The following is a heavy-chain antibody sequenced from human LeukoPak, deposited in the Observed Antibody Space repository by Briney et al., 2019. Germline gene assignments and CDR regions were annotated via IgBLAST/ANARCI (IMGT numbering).Heavy chain of an antibody. D-gene: IGHD2-21*02. Sequence: GSSVKVSCKASGGTFSSYAISWVRQAPGQGLEWMGGIIPIFGTANCAQKFQGRVTITADESTSTAYMELSSLRSEDTAVYYCARTMVVTAIMIYYYGMDVWGQGATVTVSS. V-gene: IGHV1-69*01. CDR1: GGTFSSYA. CDR2: IIPIFGTA. CDR3: ARTMVVTAIMIYYYGMDV. J-gene: IGHJ6*02.